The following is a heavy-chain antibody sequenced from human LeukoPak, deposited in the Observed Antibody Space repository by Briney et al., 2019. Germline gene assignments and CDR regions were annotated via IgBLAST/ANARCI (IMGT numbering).Heavy chain of an antibody. CDR2: ISAYNGNT. J-gene: IGHJ6*03. CDR1: GYTFTSYG. D-gene: IGHD6-13*01. V-gene: IGHV1-18*01. CDR3: ASMSIAAVPYYYYYYMDV. Sequence: ASVKVSCKASGYTFTSYGISWVRQAPGQGLEWMGWISAYNGNTNYAQKLQGRVTMTTDTSTSTAYMELRSLRSDDTAVYYCASMSIAAVPYYYYYYMDVWGKGTTVTVSS.